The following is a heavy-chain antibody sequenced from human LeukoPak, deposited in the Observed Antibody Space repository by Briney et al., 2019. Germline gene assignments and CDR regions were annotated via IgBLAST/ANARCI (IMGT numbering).Heavy chain of an antibody. J-gene: IGHJ4*02. CDR2: IRYDGSNK. CDR1: GFTFSSDG. Sequence: PGGSLRLSCAASGFTFSSDGMHWVRQAPGKGLEWVAFIRYDGSNKYYADSVKGRFTISRDNSKNTLYLQMNSLRAGDTAVYYCAKERDTAMVTIDYWGQGTLVTVSS. D-gene: IGHD5-18*01. CDR3: AKERDTAMVTIDY. V-gene: IGHV3-30*02.